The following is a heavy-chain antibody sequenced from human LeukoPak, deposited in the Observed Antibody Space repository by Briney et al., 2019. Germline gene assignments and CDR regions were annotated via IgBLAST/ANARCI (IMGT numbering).Heavy chain of an antibody. Sequence: PGGSLRLSCVASGFSLGTYVMNWVRQSPGKGLEWVSSISGSGDSTFYADSVKGRFTISRGNSKNTLYLQVTGLRTEDTAVYYCAKDRLLNCRGDCYIFDYWGQGTLVTVSS. D-gene: IGHD2-21*02. J-gene: IGHJ4*02. CDR3: AKDRLLNCRGDCYIFDY. V-gene: IGHV3-23*01. CDR2: ISGSGDST. CDR1: GFSLGTYV.